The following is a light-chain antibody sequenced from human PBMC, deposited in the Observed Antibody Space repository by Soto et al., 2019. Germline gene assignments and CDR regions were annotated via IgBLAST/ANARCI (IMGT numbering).Light chain of an antibody. Sequence: QTVVTQEASLSVSPGGTVTLTCGLTSGSVSSRYYPSWYRQDPGQTPRTLIYSGDIRSSGVPDRFSGSILGSRAALTITGAHADDESVYYCVLYMKGDIRGFGGGTKLTVL. CDR2: SGD. CDR1: SGSVSSRYY. CDR3: VLYMKGDIRG. V-gene: IGLV8-61*01. J-gene: IGLJ2*01.